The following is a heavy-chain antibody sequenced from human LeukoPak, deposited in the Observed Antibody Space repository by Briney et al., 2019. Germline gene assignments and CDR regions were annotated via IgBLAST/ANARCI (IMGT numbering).Heavy chain of an antibody. V-gene: IGHV1-18*01. Sequence: GASVKVCCKASGYTFTNFPIGWVRQAPGQGLEWMGWISAYNGYTKYAPSLQGRVTMTTDTSTSTAYMQLRSLRSDDTAMYYCARVGGNYEGLIDYWGQGTLVTVSS. D-gene: IGHD1-26*01. CDR3: ARVGGNYEGLIDY. CDR1: GYTFTNFP. CDR2: ISAYNGYT. J-gene: IGHJ4*02.